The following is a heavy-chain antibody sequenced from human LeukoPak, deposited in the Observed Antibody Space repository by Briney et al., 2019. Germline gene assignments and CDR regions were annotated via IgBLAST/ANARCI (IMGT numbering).Heavy chain of an antibody. Sequence: SQTLSLTCAISGDTVSSNSAAWSWIRQSPSRGLEWLGRTFYRSKWYNNYAVSVKGRITINPDTSKNQLSLQLNSVTPEDTAVYYCARDSGSSNFHYWGQGALVTVSS. J-gene: IGHJ4*02. CDR1: GDTVSSNSAA. CDR3: ARDSGSSNFHY. D-gene: IGHD6-13*01. V-gene: IGHV6-1*01. CDR2: TFYRSKWYN.